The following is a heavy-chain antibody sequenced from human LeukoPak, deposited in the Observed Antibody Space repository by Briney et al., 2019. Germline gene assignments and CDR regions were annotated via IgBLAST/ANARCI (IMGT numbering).Heavy chain of an antibody. CDR3: TTDALWEPRDY. CDR2: LSSSSGTI. CDR1: GFTFSSYE. Sequence: GGSLRLSCAASGFTFSSYEMNWVRQAPGKGLEWVSYLSSSSGTIYYADSVKGRFTISRDNSKNTLYLQMNSLKTEDTAVYYCTTDALWEPRDYWGQGTLVTVSS. J-gene: IGHJ4*02. V-gene: IGHV3-48*01. D-gene: IGHD1-26*01.